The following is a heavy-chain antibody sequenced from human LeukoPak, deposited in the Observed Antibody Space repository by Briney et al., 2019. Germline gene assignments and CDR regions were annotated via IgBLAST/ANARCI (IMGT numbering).Heavy chain of an antibody. CDR3: ARLIHSGFDP. CDR2: IYYSGST. D-gene: IGHD1-26*01. J-gene: IGHJ5*02. Sequence: SETLSLTCTVSGDSISSYYWSWIRQPPGKGLEWIGYIYYSGSTNYNPSLKSRVTISVDTSKNQFSLKLSSVTAADTAVYYCARLIHSGFDPWGQGTLVTVSS. V-gene: IGHV4-59*08. CDR1: GDSISSYY.